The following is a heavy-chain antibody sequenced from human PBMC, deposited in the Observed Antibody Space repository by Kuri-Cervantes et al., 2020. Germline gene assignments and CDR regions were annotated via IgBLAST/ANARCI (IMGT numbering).Heavy chain of an antibody. CDR2: IIPIFSTP. CDR3: AVGMTYNWDYVPYYFDY. CDR1: GYTFTSYY. Sequence: SVKVSCKASGYTFTSYYMHWVRQAPGQGLEWMGGIIPIFSTPNYAQKFQGRLTITADEFTNIAYMQLSSLRSEDTAVYYCAVGMTYNWDYVPYYFDYWGQGTLVTVSS. V-gene: IGHV1-69*13. J-gene: IGHJ4*02. D-gene: IGHD1-7*01.